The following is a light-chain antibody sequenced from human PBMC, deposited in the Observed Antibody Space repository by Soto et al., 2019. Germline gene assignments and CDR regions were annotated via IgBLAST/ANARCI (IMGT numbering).Light chain of an antibody. CDR2: DAS. Sequence: EFVLTQSPGTLSLSPGERATLSCRASQTVRNNYLASYQQKPGQAPRLLIYDASSRATGIPDRFSGGGSGTDFTLTISRLQPEDFAVYYCQQFSSYPLTFGGGTKVEI. V-gene: IGKV3-20*01. J-gene: IGKJ4*01. CDR1: QTVRNNY. CDR3: QQFSSYPLT.